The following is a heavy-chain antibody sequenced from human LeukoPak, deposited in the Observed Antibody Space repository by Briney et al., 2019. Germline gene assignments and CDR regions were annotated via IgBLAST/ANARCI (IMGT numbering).Heavy chain of an antibody. V-gene: IGHV4-34*01. Sequence: SETLSLTCAVYGGSFSGYYWSWIRQPPGKGLEWIGEINHSGSTNYNPSLKSRVTISVDTSKNQFSLNLSSVTAADTAVYYCAREYYYGSGSGRAAFDIWGQGTMVTVSS. CDR1: GGSFSGYY. D-gene: IGHD3-10*01. J-gene: IGHJ3*02. CDR2: INHSGST. CDR3: AREYYYGSGSGRAAFDI.